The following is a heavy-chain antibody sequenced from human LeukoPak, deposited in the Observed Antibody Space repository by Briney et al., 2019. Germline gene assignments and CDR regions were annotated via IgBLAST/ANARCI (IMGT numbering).Heavy chain of an antibody. J-gene: IGHJ4*02. CDR2: IHPEGNEK. Sequence: GGSLRLSCAVSGFTFSNFWMSWVRQAPGMGLEWVANIHPEGNEKYHVESVKGRFTISRDNAKNSLFLQMHGLRVEDTAVYYCARGDAFSGDHWGQGTLVTVSS. V-gene: IGHV3-7*04. CDR3: ARGDAFSGDH. CDR1: GFTFSNFW.